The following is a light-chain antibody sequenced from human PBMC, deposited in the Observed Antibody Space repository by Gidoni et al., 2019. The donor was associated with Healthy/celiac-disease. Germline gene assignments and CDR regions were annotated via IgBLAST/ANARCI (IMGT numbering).Light chain of an antibody. Sequence: EIVLTQSPATLSLSPGERANLSCRASQSVSSYVAWYQQKPGQAPRLLIYDASNMATGIPARFRGSGSGTDFTLTISSLEPEDFAVYYCQQRSNWPPDVTFGPGTKVDIK. CDR1: QSVSSY. V-gene: IGKV3-11*01. J-gene: IGKJ3*01. CDR2: DAS. CDR3: QQRSNWPPDVT.